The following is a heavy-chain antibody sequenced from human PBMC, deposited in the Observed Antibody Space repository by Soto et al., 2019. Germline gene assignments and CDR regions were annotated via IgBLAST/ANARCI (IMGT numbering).Heavy chain of an antibody. CDR2: MNPNSGNT. D-gene: IGHD2-2*01. CDR1: GYTFTSYD. Sequence: ASVKVSCKASGYTFTSYDINWVRQATGQGLERMGWMNPNSGNTGYAQKFQGRVTMTRNTSISTAYMELSSLRSEDTAVYYCASGGDYCSSTSCYAXXIWXQGTXVTVS. CDR3: ASGGDYCSSTSCYAXXI. J-gene: IGHJ3*02. V-gene: IGHV1-8*01.